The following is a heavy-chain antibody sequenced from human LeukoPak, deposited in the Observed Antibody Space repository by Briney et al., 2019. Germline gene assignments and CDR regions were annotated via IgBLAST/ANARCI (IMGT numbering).Heavy chain of an antibody. D-gene: IGHD5-24*01. CDR2: ISYDGSNK. Sequence: GSLRLSCAASGFTFSSYAMHWVRQAPGKGLEWVAVISYDGSNKYYADSVKGRFTISRDNSKNTLYLQMNSLRAEDTAVYYCARDAQPTMATMGNWFDPWGQGTLVTVSS. J-gene: IGHJ5*02. CDR1: GFTFSSYA. CDR3: ARDAQPTMATMGNWFDP. V-gene: IGHV3-30-3*01.